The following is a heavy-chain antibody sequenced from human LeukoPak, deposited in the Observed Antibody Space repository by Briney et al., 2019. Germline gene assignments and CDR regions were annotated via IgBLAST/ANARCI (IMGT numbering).Heavy chain of an antibody. J-gene: IGHJ4*02. CDR1: GSIFSNYG. CDR2: IRYDGSHK. V-gene: IGHV3-30*02. CDR3: ARDPGRYTGTYFDY. Sequence: PGGSLRLSCAASGSIFSNYGMNWVRQAPGKGLEWVAFIRYDGSHKYYVDSVKGRFTISRDNSKNTLYLLMNSLRVKDTAVYYCARDPGRYTGTYFDYWGQGTLVTVSS. D-gene: IGHD1-26*01.